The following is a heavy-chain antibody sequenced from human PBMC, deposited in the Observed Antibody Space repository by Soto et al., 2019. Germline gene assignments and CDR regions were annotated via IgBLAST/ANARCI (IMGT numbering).Heavy chain of an antibody. CDR2: IYYSGST. V-gene: IGHV4-39*01. Sequence: QLQLQESGPGLVKPSETLSLTCTVSGGSISSSSYYWGWIRQPPGKGLEWIGSIYYSGSTYYNPSLKSRVTISVDTSKNQFSLKLSSVTAADTAVYYCARHSPPRIKTTQYNWFDPWGQGTLVTVSS. CDR1: GGSISSSSYY. D-gene: IGHD1-7*01. CDR3: ARHSPPRIKTTQYNWFDP. J-gene: IGHJ5*02.